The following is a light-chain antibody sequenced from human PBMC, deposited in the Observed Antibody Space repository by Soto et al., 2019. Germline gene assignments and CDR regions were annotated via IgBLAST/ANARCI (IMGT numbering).Light chain of an antibody. Sequence: QSALTQPRSVSGSPGQSVTLSCTGTSSDVGGYHYVSWYQHHPGKAPKIIIFEVTTRPSGVSDRFSGSRSGNTASLTISGLQAEDEADYYCLSHTGSRTLFGGGTKVTVL. CDR2: EVT. CDR1: SSDVGGYHY. J-gene: IGLJ3*02. CDR3: LSHTGSRTL. V-gene: IGLV2-11*01.